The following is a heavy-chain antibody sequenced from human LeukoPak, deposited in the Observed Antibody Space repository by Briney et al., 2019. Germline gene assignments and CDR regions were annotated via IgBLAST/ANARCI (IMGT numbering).Heavy chain of an antibody. CDR1: GFTFSSYA. CDR2: ISGSGGST. J-gene: IGHJ1*01. V-gene: IGHV3-23*01. CDR3: AKVPTSYYGSGSSPRGYFQH. Sequence: GGSLRLSCAASGFTFSSYAMSWVRQAPGKGLEWVSAISGSGGSTYYADSVKGRFTISRDNSKNTLYLQMNSLRAEDTAVYYCAKVPTSYYGSGSSPRGYFQHWGQGTLVTVSS. D-gene: IGHD3-10*01.